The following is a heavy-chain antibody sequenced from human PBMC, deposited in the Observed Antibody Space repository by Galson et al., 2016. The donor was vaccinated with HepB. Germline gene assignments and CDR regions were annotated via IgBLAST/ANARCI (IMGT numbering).Heavy chain of an antibody. J-gene: IGHJ2*01. D-gene: IGHD3-10*01. CDR3: ARDSAGSFDL. V-gene: IGHV4-31*03. Sequence: LSLTCSVSGGSISSGGYWSWIRQHPGKGLEWIGYIYHSGSTYYDPSLKSRVTLSVDTSKNQFSLKLTSVTAADTAVYYCARDSAGSFDLWGRGTLVTVSS. CDR1: GGSISSGGY. CDR2: IYHSGST.